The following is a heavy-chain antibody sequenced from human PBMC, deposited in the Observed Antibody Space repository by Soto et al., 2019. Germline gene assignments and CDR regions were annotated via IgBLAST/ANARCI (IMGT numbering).Heavy chain of an antibody. D-gene: IGHD3-10*01. CDR1: GFTFSSYG. CDR2: IWYDGSNK. J-gene: IGHJ6*03. V-gene: IGHV3-33*01. Sequence: GGSLRLSCAASGFTFSSYGMHWVRQAPGKGLEWVAVIWYDGSNKYYADSVKGRFTISRDNSKNTLYLQMNSLRAEDTAVYYCARDAVVRGVINPYSYYYYNMDVWGKGTTVTVSS. CDR3: ARDAVVRGVINPYSYYYYNMDV.